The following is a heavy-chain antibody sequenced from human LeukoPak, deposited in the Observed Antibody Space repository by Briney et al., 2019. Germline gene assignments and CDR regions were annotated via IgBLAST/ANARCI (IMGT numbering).Heavy chain of an antibody. CDR2: INHSGST. D-gene: IGHD2-15*01. J-gene: IGHJ3*02. CDR1: GGSFSGYY. CDR3: AKPLRDAFDI. Sequence: PSETLSLTCAVYGGSFSGYYWSWIRQPPGKGLEWIGEINHSGSTNYNPSLKSRVTISVDTSKNQFSLKLSSVTAADTAVYYCAKPLRDAFDIWGQGTMVTVSS. V-gene: IGHV4-34*01.